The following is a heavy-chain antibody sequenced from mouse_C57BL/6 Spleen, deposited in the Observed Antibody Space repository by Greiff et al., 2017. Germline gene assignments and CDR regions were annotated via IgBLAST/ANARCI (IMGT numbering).Heavy chain of an antibody. CDR1: GYTFTGYW. CDR3: ASSPITTVVARDWYFDV. V-gene: IGHV1-9*01. D-gene: IGHD1-1*01. Sequence: VQLQQSGAELMKPGASVKLSCKATGYTFTGYWIEWVKQRPGHGLEWIGEILPGSGSTNYNEKFKGKATFTADTSSNTAYMQLSSLTTEDSAIYYCASSPITTVVARDWYFDVWGTGTTVTVSS. CDR2: ILPGSGST. J-gene: IGHJ1*03.